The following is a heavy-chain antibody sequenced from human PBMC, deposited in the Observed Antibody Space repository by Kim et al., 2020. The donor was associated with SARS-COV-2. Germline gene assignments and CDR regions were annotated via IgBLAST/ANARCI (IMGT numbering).Heavy chain of an antibody. CDR2: ITPIFGTA. V-gene: IGHV1-69*13. CDR1: GGTFSSYA. J-gene: IGHJ3*02. Sequence: SVKVSCKAPGGTFSSYAISWVRQAPGQGLEWMGGITPIFGTANYAQKFQGRVTITADESTSTAYMELSSLRSEDTAVYYCARDLSSGFAFDIWGQGTMV. CDR3: ARDLSSGFAFDI. D-gene: IGHD6-19*01.